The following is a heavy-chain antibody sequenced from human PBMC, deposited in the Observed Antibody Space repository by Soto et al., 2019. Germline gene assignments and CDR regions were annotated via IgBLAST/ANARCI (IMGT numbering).Heavy chain of an antibody. CDR3: ARDGGIAAAGLYYYYGMDV. CDR2: ISSSSSYI. D-gene: IGHD6-13*01. J-gene: IGHJ6*02. Sequence: PVGSLRLSCAASGFTFSSYSMNWVRQAPGKGLEWVSSISSSSSYIYYADSVKGRFTISRDNAKNSLYLQMNSLRAEDTAVYYCARDGGIAAAGLYYYYGMDVWGQGTTVTVSS. V-gene: IGHV3-21*01. CDR1: GFTFSSYS.